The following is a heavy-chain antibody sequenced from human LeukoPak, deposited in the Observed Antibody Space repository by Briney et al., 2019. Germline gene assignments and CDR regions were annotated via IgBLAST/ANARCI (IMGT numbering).Heavy chain of an antibody. J-gene: IGHJ4*02. CDR1: GGSFSGYY. D-gene: IGHD6-13*01. V-gene: IGHV4-34*01. Sequence: SETLSLTCAVYGGSFSGYYWSWIRQPPGKGLEWIGEINHSGSTNYNPSLKSRVTISVDTSKNQFSLKPSSVTAADTAVYYCARRGSSWYTASGVDYWGQGTLVTVSS. CDR2: INHSGST. CDR3: ARRGSSWYTASGVDY.